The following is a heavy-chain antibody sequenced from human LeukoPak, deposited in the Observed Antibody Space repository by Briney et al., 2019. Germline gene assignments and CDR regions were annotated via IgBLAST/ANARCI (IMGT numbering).Heavy chain of an antibody. CDR3: AKGGYDILTGYHYGMDV. CDR2: ISGSGGST. D-gene: IGHD3-9*01. V-gene: IGHV3-23*01. Sequence: GGSLRLSCAASGFTFSSYAMSWVRQAPGEGLEWVSAISGSGGSTYYADSVKGRFTISRDNSKNTLYLQMYSLRAEDTAVYYCAKGGYDILTGYHYGMDVWGKGTTVTVSS. CDR1: GFTFSSYA. J-gene: IGHJ6*04.